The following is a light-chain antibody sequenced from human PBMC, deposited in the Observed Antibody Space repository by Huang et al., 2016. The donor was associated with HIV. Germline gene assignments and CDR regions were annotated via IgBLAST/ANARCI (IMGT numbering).Light chain of an antibody. J-gene: IGKJ1*01. Sequence: VIWMTQSPSLLSASTGDRVTISCRMSQGIRSYLAWYQQKPGKAPELLIYAASTLQRGVPSRFSGSGSGTDFTLTISCLQSEDFATYYCQQYYSFPWTFGQGTKVEIK. CDR1: QGIRSY. V-gene: IGKV1D-8*01. CDR2: AAS. CDR3: QQYYSFPWT.